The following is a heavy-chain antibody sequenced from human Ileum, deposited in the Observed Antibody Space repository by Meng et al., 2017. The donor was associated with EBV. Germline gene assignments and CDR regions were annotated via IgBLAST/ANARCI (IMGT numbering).Heavy chain of an antibody. CDR3: AKDEAIGF. J-gene: IGHJ4*02. CDR2: ISSRSNYI. Sequence: GGVLVTLRGSVYISMTASGLVLSDSTRNWLGQAPGKGLEWVSSISSRSNYIHYADSVRGRFTISRDNGENALFLQMDSLRDEDMAVYYCAKDEAIGFWGQGTLVTVSS. V-gene: IGHV3-21*01. CDR1: GLVLSDST.